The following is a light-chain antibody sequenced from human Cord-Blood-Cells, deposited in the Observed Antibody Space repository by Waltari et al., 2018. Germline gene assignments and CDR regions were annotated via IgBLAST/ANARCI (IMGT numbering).Light chain of an antibody. J-gene: IGLJ3*02. CDR2: DVS. CDR1: SSDVGGYNY. CDR3: CSYAGSYTFWV. Sequence: QSALTQPRSVSGSPGQSVTISCTGTSSDVGGYNYVSWYQQHPGKAPNLMIYDVSKRPAGVPDRFSGSKSGNTASLTISGLQAEDEADYYCCSYAGSYTFWVFGGGTKLTVL. V-gene: IGLV2-11*01.